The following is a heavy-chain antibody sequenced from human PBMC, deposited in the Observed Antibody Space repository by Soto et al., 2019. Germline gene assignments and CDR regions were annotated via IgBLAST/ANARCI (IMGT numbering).Heavy chain of an antibody. Sequence: EVQLVESGGGLVQPGGSLRLSCAASGFTFSTYAMHWVRQAPGKGLEYVSAISSNGGSTYYANSVKGRFTISRDNSKNTLXLQMGSLRAXXMXVYYCARRSESCSGGTCYSDYWGQGTLVTVSS. CDR1: GFTFSTYA. J-gene: IGHJ4*02. V-gene: IGHV3-64*01. CDR2: ISSNGGST. CDR3: ARRSESCSGGTCYSDY. D-gene: IGHD2-15*01.